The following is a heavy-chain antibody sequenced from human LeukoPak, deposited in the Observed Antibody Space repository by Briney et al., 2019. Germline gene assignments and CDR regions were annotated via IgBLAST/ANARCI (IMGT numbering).Heavy chain of an antibody. CDR1: GLTLSRSW. CDR3: TSHAAFDP. CDR2: IKSKNVGGTT. Sequence: GGSLRLSCAASGLTLSRSWMSWVRQAPGKGLEWVGRIKSKNVGGTTDYAAPVKGRFTISRDDSKNTVYLQMNSLKIEDTAVYYCTSHAAFDPWGQGTLVTVSS. J-gene: IGHJ5*02. V-gene: IGHV3-15*01.